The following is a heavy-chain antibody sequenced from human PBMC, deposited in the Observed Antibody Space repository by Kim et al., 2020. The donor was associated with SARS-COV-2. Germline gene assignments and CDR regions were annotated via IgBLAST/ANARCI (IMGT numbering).Heavy chain of an antibody. Sequence: ASVKVSCTASGYTFTNYAMHWVRQAPGQRLEWMGWINAGNGNTRYSQKFQGRVTITRDTSASTAYMELSSLTSEDTAVYYCAREGHVGGYVTWGRGTLVTVS. J-gene: IGHJ3*01. CDR3: AREGHVGGYVT. D-gene: IGHD3-22*01. V-gene: IGHV1-3*01. CDR2: INAGNGNT. CDR1: GYTFTNYA.